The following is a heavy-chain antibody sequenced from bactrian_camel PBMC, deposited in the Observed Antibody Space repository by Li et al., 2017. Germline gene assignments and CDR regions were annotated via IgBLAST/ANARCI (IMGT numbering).Heavy chain of an antibody. CDR1: AYTISSCC. D-gene: IGHD3*01. Sequence: HVQLVESGGGSVQAGGSLRLSCTASAYTISSCCMGWFRQAPGKEREAVATIYVGDDSTSYVDSVKGRFAISRDNAKNAVYLQMNNLQSEDTALYYCAAHRYYCGYNYWGQGTQVTVS. V-gene: IGHV3S1*01. CDR2: IYVGDDST. CDR3: AAHRYYCGYNY. J-gene: IGHJ4*01.